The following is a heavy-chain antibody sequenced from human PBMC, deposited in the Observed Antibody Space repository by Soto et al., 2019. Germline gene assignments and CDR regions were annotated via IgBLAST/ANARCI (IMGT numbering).Heavy chain of an antibody. D-gene: IGHD6-13*01. CDR2: IYHSGST. CDR3: ARRYSSSFDY. Sequence: TSETLSLTCTVSGASISSSSYYWVWVRQRPGKGLEWIGYIYHSGSTYYNPSLKSRVTISVDTSKNQFSLKLSSVTAADTAVYYCARRYSSSFDYWGQGTLVTVSS. CDR1: GASISSSSYY. V-gene: IGHV4-39*07. J-gene: IGHJ4*02.